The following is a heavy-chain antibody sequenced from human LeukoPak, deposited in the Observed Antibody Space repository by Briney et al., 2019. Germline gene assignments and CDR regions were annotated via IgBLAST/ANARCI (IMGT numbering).Heavy chain of an antibody. V-gene: IGHV4-34*01. J-gene: IGHJ6*02. CDR2: INHSGST. D-gene: IGHD3-10*01. CDR1: GGSLSGYY. CDR3: ARGMVRGVSLMDV. Sequence: SETLSLTCAVSGGSLSGYYWSWIRQPPGKGPEWIGEINHSGSTNYNPSLKSRVTISVHTSNTQFSLKLSSVTAADTAVYYCARGMVRGVSLMDVWGQGTTVTVSS.